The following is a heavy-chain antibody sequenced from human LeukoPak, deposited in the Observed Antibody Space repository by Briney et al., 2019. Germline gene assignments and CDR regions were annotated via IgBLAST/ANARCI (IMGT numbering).Heavy chain of an antibody. D-gene: IGHD2-15*01. V-gene: IGHV3-74*01. CDR3: ARAKRPVVVAAGDYYYYGMDV. J-gene: IGHJ6*02. CDR2: INSDGSST. Sequence: QPGGSLRLSCAASGFTFSSYWMHWVRQAPGKGLVWVSRINSDGSSTSYADSVKGRFTISRDNAKNTLYLQMNSLRAEDTAVYYCARAKRPVVVAAGDYYYYGMDVWGQGTTVTVSS. CDR1: GFTFSSYW.